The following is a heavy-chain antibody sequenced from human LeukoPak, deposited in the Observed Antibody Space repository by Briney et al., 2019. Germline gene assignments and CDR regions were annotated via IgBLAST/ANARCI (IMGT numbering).Heavy chain of an antibody. CDR2: ISSSSSYI. Sequence: GGSLSLSCAASGFTFSSYSMNWVRQAPGKGLEWVSSISSSSSYIYYADSVKGRFTISRDNAKNSLYLQMNSLRAEDTAVYYCARGRYSSLGFDIWGQGAMVTVSS. CDR1: GFTFSSYS. V-gene: IGHV3-21*01. J-gene: IGHJ3*02. CDR3: ARGRYSSLGFDI. D-gene: IGHD6-13*01.